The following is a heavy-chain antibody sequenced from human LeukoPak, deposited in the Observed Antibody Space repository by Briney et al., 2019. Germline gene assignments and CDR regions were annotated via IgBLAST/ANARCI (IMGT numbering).Heavy chain of an antibody. D-gene: IGHD5-12*01. J-gene: IGHJ4*02. Sequence: GGSLRFSCAASGFTFSSYSMNWVRQAPGKGLEWVSYISSSSTIYYADSVKGRFTISRDNAKNSLYLQMNSLRAEDTAVYYCASPSIVATTLFDYWGQGTLVTVSS. CDR1: GFTFSSYS. V-gene: IGHV3-48*01. CDR2: ISSSSTI. CDR3: ASPSIVATTLFDY.